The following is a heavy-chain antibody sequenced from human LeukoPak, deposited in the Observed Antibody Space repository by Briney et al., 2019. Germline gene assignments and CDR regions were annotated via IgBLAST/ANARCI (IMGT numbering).Heavy chain of an antibody. Sequence: GGSLRLSCAASGFTFSSYWMHWVRQAPGKGLVWVSRINSDGSSTSYADSVKGRFTISRDNAKNTLYLQMNSLRAEDTAVYYCARPYYYGSGSYYIGQDWGRGTLVTVSS. D-gene: IGHD3-10*01. CDR1: GFTFSSYW. CDR2: INSDGSST. V-gene: IGHV3-74*01. CDR3: ARPYYYGSGSYYIGQD. J-gene: IGHJ4*02.